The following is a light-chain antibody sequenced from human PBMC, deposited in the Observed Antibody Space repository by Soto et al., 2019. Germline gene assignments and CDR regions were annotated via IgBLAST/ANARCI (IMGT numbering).Light chain of an antibody. CDR2: GAS. V-gene: IGKV3-11*01. Sequence: EIVLTQSPATLSLSPGEKATLSCRASQSVSSYLAWYQHKPGQAPRLLIYGASNRATGIPDRFSGSGSGTDFTLTISRLEPEDFAVYYCQQRSNWWTFGQGTKVDIK. J-gene: IGKJ1*01. CDR3: QQRSNWWT. CDR1: QSVSSY.